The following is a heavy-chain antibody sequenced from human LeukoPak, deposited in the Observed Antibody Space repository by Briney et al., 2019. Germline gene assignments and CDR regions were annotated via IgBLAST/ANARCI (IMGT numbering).Heavy chain of an antibody. Sequence: PSETLSLTCTVSGGSISSGGYSWSRIRQPPGKGLEWIGYIYHSGSTYYNPSLKSRVTISVDRSKNQFSLKLSSVTAADTAVYYCARGVITFGGVIPYYFDYWGQGTLVTVSS. J-gene: IGHJ4*02. D-gene: IGHD3-16*02. CDR3: ARGVITFGGVIPYYFDY. CDR2: IYHSGST. V-gene: IGHV4-30-2*01. CDR1: GGSISSGGYS.